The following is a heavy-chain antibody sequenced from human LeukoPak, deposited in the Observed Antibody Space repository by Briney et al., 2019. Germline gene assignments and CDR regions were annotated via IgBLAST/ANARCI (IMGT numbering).Heavy chain of an antibody. D-gene: IGHD3-22*01. CDR2: INPNSGGT. CDR3: ARVRAYYYDSSGSPLYYFDY. Sequence: ASVKVSCKASGYTFTGYYMHWVRQAPGQGLEWMGWINPNSGGTNYAQKFQGRVTMTRDTSISTAYMELSRLRSDDTAVYYCARVRAYYYDSSGSPLYYFDYWGQGTLVTVSS. CDR1: GYTFTGYY. J-gene: IGHJ4*02. V-gene: IGHV1-2*02.